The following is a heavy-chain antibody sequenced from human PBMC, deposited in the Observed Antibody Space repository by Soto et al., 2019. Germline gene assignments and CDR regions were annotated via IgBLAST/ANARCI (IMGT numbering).Heavy chain of an antibody. D-gene: IGHD3-22*01. CDR3: AREGYYDSSGYIDY. CDR2: IYYSGST. CDR1: GGSVSSGSYY. V-gene: IGHV4-61*01. J-gene: IGHJ4*02. Sequence: KPSETLSLTCTVSGGSVSSGSYYWSWIRQPPGKGLEWIGYIYYSGSTNYNPSLKSRVTISVDTSKNQFSLKLSSVTAADTAVYYCAREGYYDSSGYIDYWGQGTLVTVSS.